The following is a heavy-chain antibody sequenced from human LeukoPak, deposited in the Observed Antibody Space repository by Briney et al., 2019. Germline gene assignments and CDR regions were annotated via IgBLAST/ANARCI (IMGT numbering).Heavy chain of an antibody. J-gene: IGHJ6*04. D-gene: IGHD2-15*01. CDR3: ARNRIVVVVAATRYYYYGMDV. V-gene: IGHV4-34*01. Sequence: SETLSLTCDVYGGSFSGYYWSWIRQPPGKGLEWIGEINHSGSTNYNPSPKSRVTISVDTSKSQFSLKLSSVTAADTAVYYCARNRIVVVVAATRYYYYGMDVWGKGTTVTVSS. CDR2: INHSGST. CDR1: GGSFSGYY.